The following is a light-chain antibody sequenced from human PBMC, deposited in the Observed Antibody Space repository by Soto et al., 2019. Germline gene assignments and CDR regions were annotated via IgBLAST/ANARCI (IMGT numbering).Light chain of an antibody. J-gene: IGKJ5*01. CDR3: QQYYSYPIT. V-gene: IGKV1-17*01. CDR1: QGIRNE. Sequence: SLASVSVYIRDRVPITCRASQGIRNELGWYQQKPGKAPKLLIYAASTLQSGVPSRFSGSGSGTDFTLTISCLQSEDFASYYCQQYYSYPITFGEGARLDIK. CDR2: AAS.